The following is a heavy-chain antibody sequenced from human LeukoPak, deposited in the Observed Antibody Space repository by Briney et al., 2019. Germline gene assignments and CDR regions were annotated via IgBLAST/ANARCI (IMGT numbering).Heavy chain of an antibody. CDR3: VRGVWYGELPPEY. CDR2: IYYSGST. V-gene: IGHV4-30-4*01. CDR1: DDSIRSGDYY. J-gene: IGHJ4*02. Sequence: SQTLSLTGTVSDDSIRSGDYYWSWIRQPPGKGLEWIGYIYYSGSTNYSPSLKSRVIISIDTSKNQFSLRLNSVTAADTAVYYCVRGVWYGELPPEYWGQGTLVTVSS. D-gene: IGHD3-10*01.